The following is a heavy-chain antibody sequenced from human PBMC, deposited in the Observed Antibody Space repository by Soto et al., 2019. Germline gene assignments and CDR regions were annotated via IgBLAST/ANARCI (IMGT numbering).Heavy chain of an antibody. J-gene: IGHJ1*01. CDR2: INHSGST. Sequence: SETLSLTCIVSGGSITSYHWSWIRQPPGKGLEWIGEINHSGSTNYNPSLKSRVTISVDTSKNQFSLKLSSVTAADTAVYYCAREGYYYDSSGSLAEYFQHWGQGTLVTVSS. D-gene: IGHD3-22*01. CDR1: GGSITSYH. CDR3: AREGYYYDSSGSLAEYFQH. V-gene: IGHV4-34*01.